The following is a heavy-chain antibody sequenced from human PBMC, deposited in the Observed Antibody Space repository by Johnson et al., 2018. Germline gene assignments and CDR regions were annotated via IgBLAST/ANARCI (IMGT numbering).Heavy chain of an antibody. CDR3: ARDDGGDDAFDI. CDR2: ISSGSSSI. D-gene: IGHD4-23*01. Sequence: EVQLLETGGGLGKPGGSLRLSCAASGFTFTSYRMTWVRQAPGKGLEWVSSISSGSSSIYYADSVKGRFTISRNNAKNSLYLQMNSLRAEDTAVYYCARDDGGDDAFDIWGQGTMVTVSS. CDR1: GFTFTSYR. J-gene: IGHJ3*02. V-gene: IGHV3-21*01.